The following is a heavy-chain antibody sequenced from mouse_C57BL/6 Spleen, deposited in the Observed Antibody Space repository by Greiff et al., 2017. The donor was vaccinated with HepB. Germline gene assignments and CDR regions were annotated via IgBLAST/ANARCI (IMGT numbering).Heavy chain of an antibody. CDR3: ARDSDYYGSSLYYFDY. D-gene: IGHD1-1*01. J-gene: IGHJ2*01. CDR2: ISDGGSYT. V-gene: IGHV5-4*01. CDR1: GFTFSSYA. Sequence: EVHLVESGGGLVKPGGSLKLSCAASGFTFSSYAMSWVRQTPEKRLEWVATISDGGSYTYYPDNVKGRFTISRDNAKNNLYLQMSHLKSEDTAMYYCARDSDYYGSSLYYFDYWGQGTTLTVSS.